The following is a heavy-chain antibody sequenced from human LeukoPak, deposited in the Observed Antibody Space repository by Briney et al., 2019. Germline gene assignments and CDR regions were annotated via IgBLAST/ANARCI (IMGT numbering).Heavy chain of an antibody. V-gene: IGHV1-46*01. CDR2: INPNSGGST. J-gene: IGHJ3*02. CDR3: AREKGLTATTAFDI. D-gene: IGHD4-17*01. CDR1: GYTFTGYY. Sequence: GASVKVSCKASGYTFTGYYMHCVRQAPGQGLEWMGWINPNSGGSTSYAQKFQGRVTMTRDTSTSTVYMELSSLRSEDTAVYYCAREKGLTATTAFDIWGQGTMVTVSS.